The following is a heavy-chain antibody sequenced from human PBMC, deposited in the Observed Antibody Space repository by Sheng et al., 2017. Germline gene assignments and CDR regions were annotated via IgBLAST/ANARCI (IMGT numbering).Heavy chain of an antibody. CDR3: ARGRFGQVTMIVVAIPYFDY. CDR2: INHSGST. CDR1: GGSFSGYY. D-gene: IGHD3-22*01. J-gene: IGHJ4*02. V-gene: IGHV4-34*01. Sequence: QVQLQQWGAGLLKPSETLSLTCAVYGGSFSGYYWSWIRQPPGKGLEWIGEINHSGSTNYNPSLKSRVTISVDTSKNQFSLKLSSVTAADTAVYYCARGRFGQVTMIVVAIPYFDYWGQGTLVTVSS.